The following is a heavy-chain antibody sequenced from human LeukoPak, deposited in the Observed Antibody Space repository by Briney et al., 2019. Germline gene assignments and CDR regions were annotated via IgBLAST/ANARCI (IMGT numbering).Heavy chain of an antibody. D-gene: IGHD3-22*01. CDR3: ARLHYDSSGYPSYYFDY. J-gene: IGHJ4*02. CDR1: GYGFTSYW. V-gene: IGHV5-51*01. Sequence: GESLKISCKGSGYGFTSYWIGWVRQMPGKGLEWMGIIYPGDSDTRYSPSFQGQVTISADKSISTAYLQWSSLKASDTAMYYCARLHYDSSGYPSYYFDYWGQGTLVTVSS. CDR2: IYPGDSDT.